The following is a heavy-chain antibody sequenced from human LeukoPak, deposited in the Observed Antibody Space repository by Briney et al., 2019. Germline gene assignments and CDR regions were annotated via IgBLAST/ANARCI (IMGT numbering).Heavy chain of an antibody. J-gene: IGHJ5*02. CDR2: IKPSSGDT. V-gene: IGHV1-2*02. CDR3: ARKSAGFLTA. Sequence: ASVKVSCKASGYTFTGDQIYWLRQAPGQGLEWVGWIKPSSGDTLYEQKFQGRVTMTRDKSISSAYMELSSLRSDDTAVYYCARKSAGFLTAWGQGTLVTVSS. D-gene: IGHD2/OR15-2a*01. CDR1: GYTFTGDQ.